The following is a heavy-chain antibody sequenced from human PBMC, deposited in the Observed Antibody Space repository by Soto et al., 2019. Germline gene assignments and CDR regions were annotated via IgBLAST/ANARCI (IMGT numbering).Heavy chain of an antibody. V-gene: IGHV3-23*01. CDR3: VKDGRITMVRGVTIPPGY. CDR1: GFTFINYD. J-gene: IGHJ4*02. Sequence: GGSLRLSCVASGFTFINYDMSWVRQAPGKGLEWVSGISSTGDSTYYADSVKGRFTISRDNSKNTPYLQMNGLRAEDTAVYYCVKDGRITMVRGVTIPPGYWGQGTLVTVSS. CDR2: ISSTGDST. D-gene: IGHD3-10*01.